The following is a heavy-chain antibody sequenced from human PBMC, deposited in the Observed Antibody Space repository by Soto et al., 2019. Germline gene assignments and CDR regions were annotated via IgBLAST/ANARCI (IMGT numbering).Heavy chain of an antibody. D-gene: IGHD4-17*01. Sequence: QVRLVQSGAEVKKPGASVKVSCKASGYTFTSYGISWVRQAPGQGLEWMGWISAYNGNTNYAQKLQCRDRMTTDTSTSTVYIGLRSLRYYDTFVYYCASNYGDYNWFGSRGQGTLVTVS. J-gene: IGHJ5*01. CDR1: GYTFTSYG. CDR3: ASNYGDYNWFGS. V-gene: IGHV1-18*01. CDR2: ISAYNGNT.